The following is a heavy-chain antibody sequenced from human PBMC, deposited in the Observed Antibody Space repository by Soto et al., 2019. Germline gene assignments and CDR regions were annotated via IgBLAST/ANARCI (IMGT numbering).Heavy chain of an antibody. Sequence: PGGSLRLSCAASGFSLNNFAMAWVRQAPGKGLEWVSASSFSGANSYYTNSVRGRFTISRDNSKNTLFLQMNSLRVEDTALYFCAKGTTGSTKAAFEQWGQGTRVTLSS. CDR1: GFSLNNFA. CDR3: AKGTTGSTKAAFEQ. CDR2: SSFSGANS. V-gene: IGHV3-23*01. D-gene: IGHD1-7*01. J-gene: IGHJ4*02.